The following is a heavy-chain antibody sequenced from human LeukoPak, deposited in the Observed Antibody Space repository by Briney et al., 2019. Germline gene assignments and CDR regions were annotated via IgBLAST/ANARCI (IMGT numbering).Heavy chain of an antibody. CDR2: IYYSGST. Sequence: SSETLSLTCAVYGGSFSGYYWSWIRQPPGKGLEWIGYIYYSGSTYYNPSLKSRVTISVDTSKNQFSLKLSSVTAADTAVYYCARVGSYSVVPAALNWFDPWGQGTLVTVSS. V-gene: IGHV4-30-4*08. D-gene: IGHD2-2*01. CDR3: ARVGSYSVVPAALNWFDP. CDR1: GGSFSGYY. J-gene: IGHJ5*02.